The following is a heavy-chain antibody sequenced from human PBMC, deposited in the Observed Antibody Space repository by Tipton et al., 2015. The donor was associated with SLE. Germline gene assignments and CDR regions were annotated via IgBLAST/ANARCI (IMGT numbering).Heavy chain of an antibody. V-gene: IGHV3-7*05. D-gene: IGHD2-2*01. J-gene: IGHJ2*01. CDR3: ASAESQVLSGWYFDL. CDR2: IKQDGSEK. Sequence: SLRLSCAASGFTFGSYAMSWVRQAPGKGLEWVANIKQDGSEKYYVDSVKGRFTVFRDNAKESLFLQMNSLRAEDTAVYYCASAESQVLSGWYFDLWGRGTLVTVSS. CDR1: GFTFGSYA.